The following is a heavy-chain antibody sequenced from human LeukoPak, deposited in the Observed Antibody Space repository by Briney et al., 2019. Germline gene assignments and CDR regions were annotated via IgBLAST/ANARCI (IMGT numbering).Heavy chain of an antibody. CDR1: GFTLSVHY. J-gene: IGHJ4*02. V-gene: IGHV3-72*01. Sequence: GGSLRLSCATSGFTLSVHYVDWVRQGPGKGLEWVSRSRNKAKSYTTEYAASAKGRFTISRDDSQNSVYLQMNSLRSEDTAVYSCARVSDSTGYSFEYWGQGTLVTVSS. CDR2: SRNKAKSYTT. CDR3: ARVSDSTGYSFEY. D-gene: IGHD3-22*01.